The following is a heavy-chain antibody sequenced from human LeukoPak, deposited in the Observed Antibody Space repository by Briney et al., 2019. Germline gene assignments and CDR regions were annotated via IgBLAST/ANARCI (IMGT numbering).Heavy chain of an antibody. J-gene: IGHJ5*02. CDR1: GFTFSDYY. CDR3: ARPRVGATGWFDP. Sequence: PGGSLRLSCAASGFTFSDYYMSWIRQAPGKGLEWVSYISSSSSTIYYADSVKGRFTISRDNAKNTLYLQMNSLRAADTAVYYCARPRVGATGWFDPWGQGTLVTVSS. CDR2: ISSSSSTI. D-gene: IGHD1-26*01. V-gene: IGHV3-11*04.